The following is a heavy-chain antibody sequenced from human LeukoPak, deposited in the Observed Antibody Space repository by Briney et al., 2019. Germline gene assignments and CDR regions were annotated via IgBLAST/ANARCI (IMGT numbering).Heavy chain of an antibody. Sequence: GASVKVSCKASGYTFTSWDIIWVRQATGQGLEWMGWMNPNSGHTGYGQSFQGRFTITRDISIGTAYMELSSLPSEDMAVYFCTRGSSGRRDNWGQGAMVTV. V-gene: IGHV1-8*01. CDR1: GYTFTSWD. D-gene: IGHD6-19*01. CDR2: MNPNSGHT. J-gene: IGHJ4*02. CDR3: TRGSSGRRDN.